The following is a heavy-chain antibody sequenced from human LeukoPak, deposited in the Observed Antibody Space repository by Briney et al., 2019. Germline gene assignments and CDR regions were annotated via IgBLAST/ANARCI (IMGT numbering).Heavy chain of an antibody. CDR1: GYTFTSYG. Sequence: ASVKVSCKASGYTFTSYGISWVRQAPGQGLEWMGWINPNSGDTDYSQKFQGRVTMTRHTSISTAYMDLNRLTSDDTAVYYCSSGLSEGAYWGQGTLVTVSS. CDR2: INPNSGDT. J-gene: IGHJ4*02. CDR3: SSGLSEGAY. D-gene: IGHD3-16*01. V-gene: IGHV1-2*02.